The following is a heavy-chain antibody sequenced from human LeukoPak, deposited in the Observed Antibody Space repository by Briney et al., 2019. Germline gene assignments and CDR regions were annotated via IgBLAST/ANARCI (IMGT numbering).Heavy chain of an antibody. V-gene: IGHV3-30*18. CDR2: ISYDGSNK. D-gene: IGHD6-13*01. CDR3: AKDPTPQQLVPEEVDY. J-gene: IGHJ4*02. Sequence: PGRALRLSCAASGFTFSSYGMYWVRQAPGKGLEWVAIISYDGSNKYYADSVKGRFTISRDNSKNTLYLQMNSLRAEDTAVYYCAKDPTPQQLVPEEVDYWGQGTLATVSS. CDR1: GFTFSSYG.